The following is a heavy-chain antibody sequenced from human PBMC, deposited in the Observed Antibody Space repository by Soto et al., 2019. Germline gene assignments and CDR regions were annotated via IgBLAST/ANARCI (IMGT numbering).Heavy chain of an antibody. J-gene: IGHJ5*02. CDR2: IYYSGST. CDR3: ARDSNTSGWHAGLDP. D-gene: IGHD6-19*01. Sequence: PSETLSLTCTVSGASISSYSWSWIRQPPGKGLEWIGYIYYSGSTNYNPSLKSRLTISVDTSKNQFSLKLSSLTAADTAVYYCARDSNTSGWHAGLDPWGQGTLVTVS. V-gene: IGHV4-59*01. CDR1: GASISSYS.